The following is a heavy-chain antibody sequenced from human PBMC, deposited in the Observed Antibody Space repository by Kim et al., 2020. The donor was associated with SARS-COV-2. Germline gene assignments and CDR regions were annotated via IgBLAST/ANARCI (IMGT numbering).Heavy chain of an antibody. J-gene: IGHJ4*02. CDR2: IKSVGSEK. CDR3: ARYLHGAASYYSPGFEY. D-gene: IGHD3-10*01. V-gene: IGHV3-7*01. CDR1: GFTFSNYW. Sequence: GGSLRLSCAASGFTFSNYWMSWVRQAPGKGTEWVANIKSVGSEKHYVDSVKGRFTISRHNAKNSLDLQMDSLRAEDTAVYYCARYLHGAASYYSPGFEYWGQGTLVTVSS.